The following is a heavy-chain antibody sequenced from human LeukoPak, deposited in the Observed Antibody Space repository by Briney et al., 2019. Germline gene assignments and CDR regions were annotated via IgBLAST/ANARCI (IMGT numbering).Heavy chain of an antibody. J-gene: IGHJ5*02. CDR3: ARDSSSFNGNWFDP. D-gene: IGHD6-13*01. CDR2: INPNSGGT. CDR1: GYTFTGYY. V-gene: IGHV1-2*04. Sequence: ASVKVSCKASGYTFTGYYMHWVRQAPGQGLEWMGWINPNSGGTNYAQKFRGWVTMTRDTSISTAYMELSRLRSDDTAVYYCARDSSSFNGNWFDPWGQGTLVTVSS.